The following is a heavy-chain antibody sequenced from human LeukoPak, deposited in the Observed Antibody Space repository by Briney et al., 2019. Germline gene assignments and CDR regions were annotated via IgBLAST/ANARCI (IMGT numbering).Heavy chain of an antibody. CDR3: AREGTYGQWFDP. J-gene: IGHJ5*02. CDR1: GFTFSSYA. D-gene: IGHD4-17*01. CDR2: ISYDGSNK. Sequence: GGSLRLSCAASGFTFSSYAMHWVRQAPGKGLEWVAVISYDGSNKYYADSVKGRFTISRDNSKNTLYLQMNSLRAEDTAIYYCAREGTYGQWFDPWGQGTLVTVSS. V-gene: IGHV3-30*04.